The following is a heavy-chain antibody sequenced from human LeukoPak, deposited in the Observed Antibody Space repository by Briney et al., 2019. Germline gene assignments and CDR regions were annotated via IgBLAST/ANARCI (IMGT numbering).Heavy chain of an antibody. CDR2: IYYSGST. D-gene: IGHD6-19*01. J-gene: IGHJ4*02. Sequence: SETLSLTCAVYGGSISSYYWSWIRQPPGKGLEWIGYIYYSGSTNYNPSLKSRVTISVDTSKNQFSLKLSSVTAADTAVYYCARSTIAVAGQGFDYWGQGTLVTVSS. V-gene: IGHV4-59*01. CDR3: ARSTIAVAGQGFDY. CDR1: GGSISSYY.